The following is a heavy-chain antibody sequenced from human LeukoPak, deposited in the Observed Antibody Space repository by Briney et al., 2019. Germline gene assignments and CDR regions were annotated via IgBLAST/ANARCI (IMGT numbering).Heavy chain of an antibody. CDR2: IYYSGST. Sequence: SETLSLTCTVSGGSISSGGYYWSWIRQHPGKGLEWIGYIYYSGSTYYNPSLKSRVTISVDTSKNQFSLKLSSVTAADTAVYYCARAIGRGYSSSFNAFDIWGQGTMVTVSS. CDR1: GGSISSGGYY. CDR3: ARAIGRGYSSSFNAFDI. V-gene: IGHV4-31*03. D-gene: IGHD6-13*01. J-gene: IGHJ3*02.